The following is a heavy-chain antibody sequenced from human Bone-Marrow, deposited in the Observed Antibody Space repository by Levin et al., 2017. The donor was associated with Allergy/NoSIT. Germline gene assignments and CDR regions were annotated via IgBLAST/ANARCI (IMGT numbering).Heavy chain of an antibody. J-gene: IGHJ3*02. CDR1: GFTFSSYG. V-gene: IGHV3-30*18. CDR3: AKEMVTAEGNLDAFDI. D-gene: IGHD2-21*02. Sequence: GGSLRLSCAASGFTFSSYGMHWVRQAPGKGLEWVAVISYDGSNKYYADSVKGRFTISRDNSKNTLYLQMNSLRAEDTAVYYCAKEMVTAEGNLDAFDIWGQGTMVTVSS. CDR2: ISYDGSNK.